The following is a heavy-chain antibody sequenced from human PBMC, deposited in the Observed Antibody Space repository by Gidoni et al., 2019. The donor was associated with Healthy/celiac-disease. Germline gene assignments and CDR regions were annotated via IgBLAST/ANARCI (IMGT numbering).Heavy chain of an antibody. Sequence: QVQLVQSGAEVKKPGASVKVSCKSSGYTFTSYAMHWVRQAPGQRLEWMGWINAGNGNTKYSQKFQGRVTITRDTSASTAYMELSSLRSEDTAVYYCAREPYSSTPFDYWGQGTLVTVSS. J-gene: IGHJ4*02. V-gene: IGHV1-3*01. CDR3: AREPYSSTPFDY. CDR1: GYTFTSYA. D-gene: IGHD6-13*01. CDR2: INAGNGNT.